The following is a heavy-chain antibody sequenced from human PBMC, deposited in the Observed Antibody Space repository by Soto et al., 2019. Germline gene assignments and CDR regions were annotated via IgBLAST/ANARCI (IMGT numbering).Heavy chain of an antibody. J-gene: IGHJ6*02. D-gene: IGHD2-2*01. CDR3: ARHVPAAGYYYGMDV. CDR2: IIPIFGTA. Sequence: QVQLVQSGAEVKKPGSSVKVSCKASGGTFSSYAISWVRQAPGQGLEWMGGIIPIFGTANYAQKFQGRGTSTADEATSTAYMELSSLRSEDTAVYYCARHVPAAGYYYGMDVWGQGTTVTVSS. CDR1: GGTFSSYA. V-gene: IGHV1-69*12.